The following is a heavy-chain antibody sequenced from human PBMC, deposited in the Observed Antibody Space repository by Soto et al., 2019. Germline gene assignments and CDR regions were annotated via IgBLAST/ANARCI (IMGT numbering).Heavy chain of an antibody. J-gene: IGHJ3*02. CDR3: GRYLEVVVPAATHDAFDI. V-gene: IGHV1-69*02. CDR2: IIPILGIA. Sequence: GASVKVSCKASGGTFSSYTISWVRQAPGQGLEWMGRIIPILGIANYAQKFQGRVTITADKSTSTAYMELSSLRSEDTAVYYCGRYLEVVVPAATHDAFDIWGQGTMVTVSS. D-gene: IGHD2-2*01. CDR1: GGTFSSYT.